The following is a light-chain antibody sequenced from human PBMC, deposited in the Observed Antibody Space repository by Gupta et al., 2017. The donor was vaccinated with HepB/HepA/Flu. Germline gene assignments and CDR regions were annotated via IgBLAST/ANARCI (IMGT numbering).Light chain of an antibody. J-gene: IGKJ4*01. CDR3: QQHNSSPLT. Sequence: EIVLTQSPATLSLSPGESATLSCRASQSLTANALAWYQWKPGQAPRLLMYDAYIRATGIPDRFDGSGSGTDFTLTITRLEPEDFAVYFCQQHNSSPLTFGGGTKVEIK. CDR1: QSLTANA. V-gene: IGKV3-20*01. CDR2: DAY.